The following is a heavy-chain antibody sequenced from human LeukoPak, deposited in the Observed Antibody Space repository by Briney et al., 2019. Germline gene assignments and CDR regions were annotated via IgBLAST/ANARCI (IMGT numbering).Heavy chain of an antibody. CDR3: AKSIAARPYYYYYYMDV. J-gene: IGHJ6*03. CDR2: ISAYNGNT. CDR1: VYTFTIYG. D-gene: IGHD6-6*01. V-gene: IGHV1-18*01. Sequence: GASVTVSFKSSVYTFTIYGISWVRQAPGQGLEWMGWISAYNGNTNYAQKLQGRVTMTTDTSTSTAYMELRSLRSDDTAVYYCAKSIAARPYYYYYYMDVWGKGTTVTVSS.